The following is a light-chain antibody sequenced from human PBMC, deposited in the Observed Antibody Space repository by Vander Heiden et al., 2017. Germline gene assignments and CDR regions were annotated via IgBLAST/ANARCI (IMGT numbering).Light chain of an antibody. CDR3: QQSYSTPWT. CDR1: QSISSY. Sequence: IQMTQSPSSLSASVGDRVTITCRASQSISSYLNWYQQKPGKAPKLLIYAASSWQSGVPSRFSGSGSGTDFTLTISSLQPEDFATYDCQQSYSTPWTFGQGTKVEIK. CDR2: AAS. V-gene: IGKV1-39*01. J-gene: IGKJ1*01.